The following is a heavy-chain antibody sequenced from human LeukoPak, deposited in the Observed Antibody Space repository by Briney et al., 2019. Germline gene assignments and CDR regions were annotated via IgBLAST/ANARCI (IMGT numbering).Heavy chain of an antibody. CDR3: AREPLGYSYLDY. V-gene: IGHV3-33*01. Sequence: GGSLRLSCAASRFTFSNYGMHWVRQAPGRGLEWVAVIWFDGSNKNYVDSVKGRFTISRDNSKNTLYLQMNSLRAEDTAVYYCAREPLGYSYLDYWGQGTLVTVSS. J-gene: IGHJ4*02. CDR1: RFTFSNYG. CDR2: IWFDGSNK. D-gene: IGHD5-18*01.